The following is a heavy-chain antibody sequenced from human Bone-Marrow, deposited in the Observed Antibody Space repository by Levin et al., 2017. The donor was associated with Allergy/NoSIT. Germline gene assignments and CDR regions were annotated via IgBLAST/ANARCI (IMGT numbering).Heavy chain of an antibody. Sequence: ETLSLTCAASGLTFSNAWMNWVRQAPGKGLEWVGRIKSETDGGTTDYAAPVKGRFIISRDDSKNTLYLQMNNLKTEDTGVYYCNTDQEGSSWFRYFYGMDVWGQGTTVTVSS. D-gene: IGHD6-13*01. V-gene: IGHV3-15*07. CDR3: NTDQEGSSWFRYFYGMDV. J-gene: IGHJ6*02. CDR1: GLTFSNAW. CDR2: IKSETDGGTT.